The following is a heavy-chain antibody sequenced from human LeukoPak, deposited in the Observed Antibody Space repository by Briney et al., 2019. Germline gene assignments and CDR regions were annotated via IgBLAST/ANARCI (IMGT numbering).Heavy chain of an antibody. V-gene: IGHV4-34*01. J-gene: IGHJ4*02. CDR2: VSHRGST. CDR1: GDSFSGYY. CDR3: ARGFSGGGYQFDH. Sequence: SETLSLTCAVHGDSFSGYYWSWIRQPPGEGLEWIGEVSHRGSTNYNPSLKSRVTISVDTSKNQFSLKPTSVTAADTAMYYCARGFSGGGYQFDHWGQGTLVTVSS. D-gene: IGHD5-12*01.